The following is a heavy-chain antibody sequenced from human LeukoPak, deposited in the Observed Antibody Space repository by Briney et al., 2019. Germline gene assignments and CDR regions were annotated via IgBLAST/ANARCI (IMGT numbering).Heavy chain of an antibody. CDR1: GFTFSSYA. CDR3: AKVGGYYGDYANDY. Sequence: GGSLRLSCAASGFTFSSYAMSWVRQAPGKGLEWVSAISGSGGSTYYADSVKGRFTISRDNSKNTLYLQMNSLRAEDTAVYYCAKVGGYYGDYANDYWGQGTLVTVSS. D-gene: IGHD4-17*01. V-gene: IGHV3-23*01. J-gene: IGHJ4*02. CDR2: ISGSGGST.